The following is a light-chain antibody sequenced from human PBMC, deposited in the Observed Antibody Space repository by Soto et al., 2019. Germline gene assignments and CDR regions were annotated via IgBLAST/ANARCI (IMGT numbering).Light chain of an antibody. CDR2: EVS. Sequence: QSVLTQPASVSGSPGQSITISCTGTSSDFGSYNLVSWYQQHPGKAPKLMIYEVSKRPSGVSNRFSGSKSCNTSSLTISGLQAEDEADYYCCSYAGSSTVVFGGGTKLTVL. CDR3: CSYAGSSTVV. CDR1: SSDFGSYNL. J-gene: IGLJ2*01. V-gene: IGLV2-23*02.